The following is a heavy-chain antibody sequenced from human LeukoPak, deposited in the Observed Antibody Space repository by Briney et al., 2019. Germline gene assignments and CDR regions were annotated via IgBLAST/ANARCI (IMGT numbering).Heavy chain of an antibody. Sequence: GGSLRLSCAASGFTFSTCNMNWVRQAPGKGLEWVSYISSSSITRCYADSVKGRFTISRDNAKNSLFLQLNSLRAEDTAVYYCARALRAYYFDDWGQGTLVTVSS. CDR2: ISSSSITR. CDR3: ARALRAYYFDD. D-gene: IGHD2-21*01. CDR1: GFTFSTCN. J-gene: IGHJ4*02. V-gene: IGHV3-48*01.